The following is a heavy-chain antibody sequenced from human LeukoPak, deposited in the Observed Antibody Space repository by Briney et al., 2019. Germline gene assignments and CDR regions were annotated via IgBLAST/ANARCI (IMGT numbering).Heavy chain of an antibody. J-gene: IGHJ4*02. CDR2: IKQDGSDK. CDR1: GVTFSSYW. Sequence: GGSLRLSCAASGVTFSSYWMTWVRQAPGKGLEWVASIKQDGSDKNYVDSVKGRFTISRDNAKNSLYLQMNSLRDEDTAVYYCARTRLSSDCWGQGTLVTVSS. CDR3: ARTRLSSDC. V-gene: IGHV3-7*01. D-gene: IGHD2/OR15-2a*01.